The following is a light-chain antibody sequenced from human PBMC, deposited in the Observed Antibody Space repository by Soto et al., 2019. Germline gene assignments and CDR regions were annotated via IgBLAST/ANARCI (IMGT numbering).Light chain of an antibody. CDR3: QQYNNWPPRT. J-gene: IGKJ1*01. V-gene: IGKV3-15*01. Sequence: ETVVTKSPATMSVSPGETATLSCRASESVRTNLAWYQQKPGQAPRLLIYGASNRATGIPARFSGSGSGTEFTLTISSLQSEDFAVYYCQQYNNWPPRTFGQGTKVDIK. CDR2: GAS. CDR1: ESVRTN.